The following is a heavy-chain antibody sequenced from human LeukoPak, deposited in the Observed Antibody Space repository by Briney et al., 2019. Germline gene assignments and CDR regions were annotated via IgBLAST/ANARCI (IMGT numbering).Heavy chain of an antibody. Sequence: GASVKVSCKASGYTFTGYYMHWVRQAPGQGLEWMGWINPNSGGTNYAQKFQGRVTMTRDTSISTAYMELSRLRSDDTAVYYCARKYYDILTGYYEDYWGQGTLVTVSS. D-gene: IGHD3-9*01. CDR3: ARKYYDILTGYYEDY. J-gene: IGHJ4*02. CDR2: INPNSGGT. V-gene: IGHV1-2*02. CDR1: GYTFTGYY.